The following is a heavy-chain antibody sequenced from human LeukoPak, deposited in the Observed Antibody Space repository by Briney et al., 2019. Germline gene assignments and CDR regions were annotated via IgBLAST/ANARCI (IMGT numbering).Heavy chain of an antibody. Sequence: GGSLRLSCAASGFPFSSYSMTWVRQAPGKGLEWVSTISGSGGSTYYADSVKGRFTFSRGNSKNTVYLQMNSLGAEDTAVYYCAKDLITIFAVFDYWGQGTLVTVSS. J-gene: IGHJ4*02. CDR1: GFPFSSYS. CDR2: ISGSGGST. D-gene: IGHD3-3*01. CDR3: AKDLITIFAVFDY. V-gene: IGHV3-23*01.